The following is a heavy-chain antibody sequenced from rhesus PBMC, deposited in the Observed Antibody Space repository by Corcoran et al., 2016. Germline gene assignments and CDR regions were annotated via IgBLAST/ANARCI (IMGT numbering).Heavy chain of an antibody. CDR2: IKNKAGGGTA. Sequence: EVQLVESGGGLVQPGGSLRLSCAASGFTFSNYWMSWVRQAQGKGLEWVVFIKNKAGGGTAAYAESVKGRFTISRDESKNTLYLQMNSLKTEDTAVYYCTREYYEDDYGYYYFDYWGQGVLVTVSS. J-gene: IGHJ4*01. CDR1: GFTFSNYW. D-gene: IGHD3-9*01. V-gene: IGHV3S11*01. CDR3: TREYYEDDYGYYYFDY.